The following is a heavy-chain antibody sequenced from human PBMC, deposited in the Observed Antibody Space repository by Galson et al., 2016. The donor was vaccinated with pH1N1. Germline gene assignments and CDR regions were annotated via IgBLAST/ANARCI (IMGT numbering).Heavy chain of an antibody. J-gene: IGHJ2*01. CDR2: TIPIFNTA. V-gene: IGHV1-69*13. CDR3: AREDYYDTDLSDWYFDL. Sequence: SVKVSCKASGGTFGSYGINWVRQAPGQGLEWMGGTIPIFNTAKYAQNFQGRVTITADESTTTAYMELNSLRSEDTAVYYCAREDYYDTDLSDWYFDLWGRGTLLTVSS. D-gene: IGHD3-22*01. CDR1: GGTFGSYG.